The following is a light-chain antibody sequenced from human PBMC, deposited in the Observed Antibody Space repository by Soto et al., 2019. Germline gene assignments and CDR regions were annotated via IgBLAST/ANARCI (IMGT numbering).Light chain of an antibody. CDR3: QQSNTFPLT. J-gene: IGKJ4*01. V-gene: IGKV1D-12*01. CDR2: AAS. Sequence: IQMTQSPSSVSASVGDRVTITCRESEVINNWLAWYQLKPGEAPKLLIFAASRLESEVPSRFSGSGSGTDFTLTISSLQPEDFATYYCQQSNTFPLTFGGGTKVEMK. CDR1: EVINNW.